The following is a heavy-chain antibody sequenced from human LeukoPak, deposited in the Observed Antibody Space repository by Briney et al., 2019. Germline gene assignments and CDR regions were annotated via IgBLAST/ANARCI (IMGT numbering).Heavy chain of an antibody. Sequence: GGSLRLSCAASGFTFSSYAMSWVRQAPGKGLEWVSAISGSGGSTYYADSVKGRFTISRDNSKNTLYLQMNSLRAEDTAVYYCARDFTPDQLLYYFDYWGQGTLVTVSS. CDR3: ARDFTPDQLLYYFDY. V-gene: IGHV3-23*01. CDR2: ISGSGGST. CDR1: GFTFSSYA. J-gene: IGHJ4*02. D-gene: IGHD2-2*01.